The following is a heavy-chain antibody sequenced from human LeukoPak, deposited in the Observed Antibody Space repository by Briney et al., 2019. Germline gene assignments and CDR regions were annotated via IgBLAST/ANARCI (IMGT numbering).Heavy chain of an antibody. CDR2: INPNSGGT. J-gene: IGHJ4*02. CDR3: ARGHPNIAAAGTDF. V-gene: IGHV1-2*02. Sequence: ASVKVSCKASGYTFTGYYMHWVRQAPGQGLEWMGWINPNSGGTNYAQKFQGKVTMTRDTSISTAYMELSRLGSDDTAAYYCARGHPNIAAAGTDFWGQGTLVTVSS. D-gene: IGHD6-13*01. CDR1: GYTFTGYY.